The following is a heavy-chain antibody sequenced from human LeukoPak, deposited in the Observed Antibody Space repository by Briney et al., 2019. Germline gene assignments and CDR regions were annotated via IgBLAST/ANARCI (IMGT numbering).Heavy chain of an antibody. CDR3: ARDSHSVDTATPRGFDP. J-gene: IGHJ5*02. D-gene: IGHD2-15*01. Sequence: PGGSLRLSCAASGFTFSDYYMSWIRQAPGKGLEWVSYISSSGSTIYYADSVKGRFTISRDNAKNSLYLQMNSLRAEDTAVYYCARDSHSVDTATPRGFDPWGQGTLVTVSS. CDR2: ISSSGSTI. V-gene: IGHV3-11*01. CDR1: GFTFSDYY.